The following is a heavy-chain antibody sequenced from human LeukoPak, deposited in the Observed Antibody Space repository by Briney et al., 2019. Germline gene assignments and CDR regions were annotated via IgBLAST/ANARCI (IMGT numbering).Heavy chain of an antibody. Sequence: GGTLRLSCAASGFTFSSYGMSWVRQAPGKGLEWVSAISGSGGSTYYADSVKGRFTISRDNSKNTLYLQMNSLRAEDTAVYYCAKKEYQGDYDYVWGVIVYWGQGTLVTVSS. CDR2: ISGSGGST. CDR1: GFTFSSYG. D-gene: IGHD3-16*02. CDR3: AKKEYQGDYDYVWGVIVY. V-gene: IGHV3-23*01. J-gene: IGHJ4*02.